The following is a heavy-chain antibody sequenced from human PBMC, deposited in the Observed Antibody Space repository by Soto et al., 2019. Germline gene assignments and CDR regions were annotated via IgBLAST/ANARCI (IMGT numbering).Heavy chain of an antibody. CDR3: ARAITSRITMVRGAKGYYYYYYMDV. J-gene: IGHJ6*03. CDR1: GYTFTGYY. CDR2: INPNSSGT. D-gene: IGHD3-10*01. Sequence: ASVQVSCTASGYTFTGYYMHWVRQAPGQEQERMRWINPNSSGTNYAQKVQGWVTMTRDTSISTAYMELSRLRSDDTAVYYCARAITSRITMVRGAKGYYYYYYMDVWGKGTTVTVSS. V-gene: IGHV1-2*04.